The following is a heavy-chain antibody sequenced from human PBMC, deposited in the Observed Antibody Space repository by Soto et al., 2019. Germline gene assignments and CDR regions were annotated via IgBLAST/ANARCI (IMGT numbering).Heavy chain of an antibody. Sequence: EVQLVESGGGLVQPGGSLRLSCATSGFTFSSPWMHWVRQAPGKGLVWVSRINGDGSSTTYADSVKGRFTISRDDANSTLYLQMNSLRPDDTAVYYCARGLAEWGRPTVVWGQGTVVTVSS. V-gene: IGHV3-74*01. D-gene: IGHD3-16*01. J-gene: IGHJ4*03. CDR3: ARGLAEWGRPTVV. CDR2: INGDGSST. CDR1: GFTFSSPW.